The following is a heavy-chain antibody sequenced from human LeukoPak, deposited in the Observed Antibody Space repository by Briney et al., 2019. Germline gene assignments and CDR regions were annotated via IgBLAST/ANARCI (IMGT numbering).Heavy chain of an antibody. CDR3: ARHPITAGRSYYCYYMDV. CDR2: ICHSGST. Sequence: SETLSLTCAVSGYSFSSGYYCGWFRRPPGKGRQWCGSICHSGSTNYNPSLKRRGTISVGTSKNQFSLKPSSVTAADTAVYYCARHPITAGRSYYCYYMDVWGKGATVTVSS. CDR1: GYSFSSGYY. V-gene: IGHV4-38-2*01. J-gene: IGHJ6*03. D-gene: IGHD2-15*01.